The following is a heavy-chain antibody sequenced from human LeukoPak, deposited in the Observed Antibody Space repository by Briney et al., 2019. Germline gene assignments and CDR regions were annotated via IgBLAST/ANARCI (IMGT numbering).Heavy chain of an antibody. Sequence: GGSLRLSCAASGFTFSSYAMSWVRQAPGKGLEWVSYISSSSSTIYYADSVKGRFTVSRDNAKNSLYLQMNSLRAEDTAVYYCAKKLELQTWGQGTLVTVSS. V-gene: IGHV3-48*01. CDR1: GFTFSSYA. CDR3: AKKLELQT. CDR2: ISSSSSTI. D-gene: IGHD1-7*01. J-gene: IGHJ4*02.